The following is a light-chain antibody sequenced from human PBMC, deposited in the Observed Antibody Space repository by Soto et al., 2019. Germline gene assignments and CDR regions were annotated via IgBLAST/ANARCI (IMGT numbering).Light chain of an antibody. CDR2: QVT. CDR3: SSYTSSTNLYV. J-gene: IGLJ1*01. V-gene: IGLV2-14*01. CDR1: SSDVGGYNY. Sequence: QSVLTQPASVSGSPGQSITISCTGTSSDVGGYNYVSWYQQHPGKAPKLIIYQVTNRPSGVSNRFSGSKSGNAASLTISGLQAEDEADYYCSSYTSSTNLYVFGTGTTVTVL.